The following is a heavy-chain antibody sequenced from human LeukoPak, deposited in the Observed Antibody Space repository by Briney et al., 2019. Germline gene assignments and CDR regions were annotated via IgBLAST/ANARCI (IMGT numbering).Heavy chain of an antibody. J-gene: IGHJ3*02. Sequence: TSETLSLTCTVSGGSISSYYWSWIRQPPGKGLEWIGCIYYSGSTNYNPSLKSRVTISVDTSKNQSSLKLSSVTAADTAVYYCARGLLDGYTHPAAFDIWGQGTMVTVSS. CDR3: ARGLLDGYTHPAAFDI. CDR1: GGSISSYY. V-gene: IGHV4-59*01. CDR2: IYYSGST. D-gene: IGHD5-24*01.